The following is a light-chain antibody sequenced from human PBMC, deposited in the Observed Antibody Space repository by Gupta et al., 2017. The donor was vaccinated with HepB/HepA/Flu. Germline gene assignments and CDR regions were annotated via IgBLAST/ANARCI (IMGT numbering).Light chain of an antibody. V-gene: IGLV3-1*01. CDR3: QAWDSSTVV. CDR1: KLGDKY. CDR2: QDS. Sequence: SYELTQPRSVSVSPGPTASITCSGDKLGDKYACWYQQKPGQSPVLVIYQDSKRPSGIPERFSGSNSWNTATLTISGTQAMDEADYHCQAWDSSTVVFGGGTKLTVL. J-gene: IGLJ2*01.